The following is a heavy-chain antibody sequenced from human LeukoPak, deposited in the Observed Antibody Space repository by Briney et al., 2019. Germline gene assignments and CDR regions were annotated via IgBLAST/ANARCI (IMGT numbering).Heavy chain of an antibody. CDR3: AILELDY. J-gene: IGHJ4*02. Sequence: SETLSLTCTVSGGSISSGSYYWSWIRQPAGKGLEWIGRIYTSGSTNYNPSLKSRVTISVDTSKNQFSLKLSSVTAADTAVYYCAILELDYWGQGTLVTVSS. D-gene: IGHD2-21*01. CDR2: IYTSGST. CDR1: GGSISSGSYY. V-gene: IGHV4-61*02.